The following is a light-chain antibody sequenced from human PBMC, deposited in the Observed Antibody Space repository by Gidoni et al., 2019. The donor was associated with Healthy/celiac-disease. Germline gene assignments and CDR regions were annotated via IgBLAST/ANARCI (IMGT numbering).Light chain of an antibody. CDR3: YSAADNNQV. CDR1: VLAKKY. Sequence: SYELTQPSSVSVSPGQTARITCSGDVLAKKYARWFQQKPGQAPVLVIYKDSERPSGTTVTLTISGAQVEDEADYYCYSAADNNQVFGGGTKLTVL. V-gene: IGLV3-27*01. CDR2: KDS. J-gene: IGLJ3*02.